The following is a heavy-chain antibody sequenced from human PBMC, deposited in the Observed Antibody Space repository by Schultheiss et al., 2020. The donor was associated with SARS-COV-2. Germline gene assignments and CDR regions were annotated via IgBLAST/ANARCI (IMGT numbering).Heavy chain of an antibody. CDR3: ARDPDLLIVVLAGPMDV. CDR1: GFTFSSYS. CDR2: ISSGSSYI. D-gene: IGHD3-22*01. Sequence: GGSLRLSCAASGFTFSSYSMNWVRQAPGKGLEWVSSISSGSSYIYYADSVKGRFLISRDNSKNTLFLQMNSLRPEDTAVYYCARDPDLLIVVLAGPMDVWGQGTAVTVSS. J-gene: IGHJ6*02. V-gene: IGHV3-21*01.